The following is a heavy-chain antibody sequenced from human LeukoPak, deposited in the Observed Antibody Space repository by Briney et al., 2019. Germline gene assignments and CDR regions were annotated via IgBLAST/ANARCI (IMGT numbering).Heavy chain of an antibody. J-gene: IGHJ4*02. CDR1: GFTFDDYS. CDR3: AKLGEVAAITGYFDY. CDR2: ITWDGHNT. D-gene: IGHD5-24*01. V-gene: IGHV3-43*01. Sequence: GGSLRLSCAASGFTFDDYSMHWVRQLPGKGLEWVSLITWDGHNTYYAHSVHGRFTISRDNSKNSLYLEMNSLRTEDTALYYCAKLGEVAAITGYFDYWGQGTLVTVSS.